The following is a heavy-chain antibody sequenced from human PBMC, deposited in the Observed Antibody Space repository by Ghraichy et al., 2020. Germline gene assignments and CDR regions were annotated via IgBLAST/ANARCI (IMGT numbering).Heavy chain of an antibody. Sequence: ASVKVSCKVSGYTLTELSMHWVRQAPGKGLEWMGGFDPEDGETIYAQKFQGRVTMTEDTSTDTAYMELSSLRSEDTAVYYCATTGLYCSGGSCYFWGQGTLVTVSS. D-gene: IGHD2-15*01. CDR2: FDPEDGET. CDR1: GYTLTELS. J-gene: IGHJ4*02. V-gene: IGHV1-24*01. CDR3: ATTGLYCSGGSCYF.